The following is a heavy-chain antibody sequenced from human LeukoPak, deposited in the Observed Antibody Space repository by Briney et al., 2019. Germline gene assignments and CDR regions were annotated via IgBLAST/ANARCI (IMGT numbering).Heavy chain of an antibody. D-gene: IGHD3-3*01. J-gene: IGHJ5*02. CDR3: AKDRRYYDFWSGSSYNWFDP. Sequence: GGSLRLSCAASGFTFSTYAVNWVRQAPGKGLEWVSAISGSGGSTYYADSVKGRFTISRDNSKNTLYLQMNSLRAEDTAVYYCAKDRRYYDFWSGSSYNWFDPWGQGTLVTVSS. V-gene: IGHV3-23*01. CDR2: ISGSGGST. CDR1: GFTFSTYA.